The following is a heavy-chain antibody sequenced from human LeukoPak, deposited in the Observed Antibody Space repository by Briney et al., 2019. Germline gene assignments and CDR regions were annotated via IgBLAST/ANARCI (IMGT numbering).Heavy chain of an antibody. V-gene: IGHV3-23*01. D-gene: IGHD2-21*01. CDR2: ISGSGGST. Sequence: GGSLRLSCAASGFTFSSYAMSWVRQAPGKGLEWVSAISGSGGSTYYADSVKGRFTIARDNSKNTLYLQMNSLRAEDTAVYYCAKDPHISGWFDPWGQGTLVTVSS. CDR1: GFTFSSYA. J-gene: IGHJ5*02. CDR3: AKDPHISGWFDP.